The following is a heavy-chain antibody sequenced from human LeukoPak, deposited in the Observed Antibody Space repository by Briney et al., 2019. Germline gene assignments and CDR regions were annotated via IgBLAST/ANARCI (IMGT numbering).Heavy chain of an antibody. V-gene: IGHV3-30*18. J-gene: IGHJ4*02. CDR1: GFTFSSYG. CDR3: AKDPLDY. Sequence: GGSLRLSCAASGFTFSSYGMHWVRQAPGKGLEWVAVISYDGSNKYYADSMKGRFTISRDNSKNTLYLQMNSLRAVDTAVYYCAKDPLDYWGQGTLVTVSS. CDR2: ISYDGSNK.